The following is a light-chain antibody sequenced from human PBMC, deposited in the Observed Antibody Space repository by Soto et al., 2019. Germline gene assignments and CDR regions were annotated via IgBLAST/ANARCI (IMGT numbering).Light chain of an antibody. CDR2: EVT. J-gene: IGLJ1*01. CDR1: SSDIGGYNF. CDR3: CSYANSNTYV. Sequence: SALTQPASVSGSPGQSITISCTGTSSDIGGYNFVSWYQHHPGEAPKLMIFEVTKRPSGISNRFSGSKSGSTASLTISGLQPYDEADYFCCSYANSNTYVFGTGTKLTVL. V-gene: IGLV2-14*01.